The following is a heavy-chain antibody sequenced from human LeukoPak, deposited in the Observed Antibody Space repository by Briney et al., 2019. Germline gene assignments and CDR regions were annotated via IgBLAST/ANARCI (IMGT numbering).Heavy chain of an antibody. J-gene: IGHJ6*02. V-gene: IGHV3-30*18. D-gene: IGHD1-26*01. CDR2: ISYDGSNK. CDR3: AKGLRKWELAPKGGMDV. CDR1: GFTFSSYG. Sequence: GGSLRLSCAASGFTFSSYGMHWVRQAPGKGLEWVAVISYDGSNKYYADSVKGRFTISRDNSKNTLYLQMNSLRAEDTAVYYCAKGLRKWELAPKGGMDVWGQGTTVTVSS.